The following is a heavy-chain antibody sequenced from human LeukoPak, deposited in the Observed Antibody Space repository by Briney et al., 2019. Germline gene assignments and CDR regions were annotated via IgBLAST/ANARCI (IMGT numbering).Heavy chain of an antibody. Sequence: GGSLRLSCAASGFTFDSYAMHWVRQTPGKGLEWVSGIGWNSARTGYADSVRGRFTISRDNAKNSLYLQMNSLRAEDTALYYCGKDISAGGMDVWGQGTTVTVSS. CDR1: GFTFDSYA. V-gene: IGHV3-9*01. CDR2: IGWNSART. CDR3: GKDISAGGMDV. J-gene: IGHJ6*02. D-gene: IGHD3-10*01.